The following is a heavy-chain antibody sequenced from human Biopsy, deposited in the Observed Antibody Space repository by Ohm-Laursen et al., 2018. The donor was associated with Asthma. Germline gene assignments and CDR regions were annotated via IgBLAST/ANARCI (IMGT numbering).Heavy chain of an antibody. CDR2: IKHDGSEK. Sequence: GSLRLSCTASGFTFSSYGMHWVRQAPGKGLEWVANIKHDGSEKNHVDSLKGRFTISRDNAKNSLYLQMNSLRAEDTAVYYCARTFHFWSPYHAEHYQLWGQGTLVTVSS. CDR1: GFTFSSYG. D-gene: IGHD3-3*02. CDR3: ARTFHFWSPYHAEHYQL. J-gene: IGHJ1*01. V-gene: IGHV3-7*01.